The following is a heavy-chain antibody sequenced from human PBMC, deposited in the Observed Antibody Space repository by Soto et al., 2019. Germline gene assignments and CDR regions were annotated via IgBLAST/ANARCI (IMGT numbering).Heavy chain of an antibody. J-gene: IGHJ5*02. CDR1: GFTFSSYG. D-gene: IGHD5-12*01. CDR2: IYYDGSNK. V-gene: IGHV3-33*01. CDR3: ARGHGVATTMGWFDP. Sequence: QVLLVESGGGVVQPGRSLRLSCAASGFTFSSYGMHWVRQAPGKGLELVAVIYYDGSNKYYADSVKGRFTISRDNSKNMLYLQMNSLRAEDTAVYYCARGHGVATTMGWFDPWGQGTPVTVSS.